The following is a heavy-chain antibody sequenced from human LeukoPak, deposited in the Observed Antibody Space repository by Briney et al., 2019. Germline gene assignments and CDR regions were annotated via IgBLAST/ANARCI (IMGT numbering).Heavy chain of an antibody. CDR2: INSDGSSA. D-gene: IGHD3-10*01. J-gene: IGHJ4*02. CDR3: VRGSAAGDY. V-gene: IGHV3-74*01. CDR1: GFTFSNYW. Sequence: GGSLRLSCAASGFTFSNYWMHWVRQAPGKGLVWVSRINSDGSSASYADSVKGRFTMSRDNAKNTLYLQMNSLRAEDTAVYYCVRGSAAGDYWGQGTLVTVYS.